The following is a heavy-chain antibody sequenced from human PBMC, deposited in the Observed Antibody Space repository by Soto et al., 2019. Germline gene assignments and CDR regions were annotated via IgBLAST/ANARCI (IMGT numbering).Heavy chain of an antibody. CDR1: GFTFSSYW. D-gene: IGHD6-19*01. V-gene: IGHV3-7*05. CDR3: AREELGFSSGWYYFDY. Sequence: EVQLVESGGGLVQPGGSLRLSCAASGFTFSSYWMSWVRQAPGKGLEWVANIKQDGSEKYYMDFVKGRFTISRDNTKNSLYLHMNSLRAEDTAVYYCAREELGFSSGWYYFDYWGQGTLFTVSS. CDR2: IKQDGSEK. J-gene: IGHJ4*02.